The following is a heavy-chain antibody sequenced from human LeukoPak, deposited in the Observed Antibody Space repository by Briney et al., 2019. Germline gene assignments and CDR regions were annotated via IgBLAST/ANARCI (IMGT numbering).Heavy chain of an antibody. CDR2: TYYRSKWYN. V-gene: IGHV6-1*01. Sequence: SQTLSLTCAISGDSVSSNSAAWNWIRQSPSRGLEWLGRTYYRSKWYNDYAVSVKSRITINPDTSKNQFSLQLNSVTPEDTAVYYCAREVTLIGASIAPKPLRSWGQGTLVTVSS. D-gene: IGHD3-22*01. CDR1: GDSVSSNSAA. J-gene: IGHJ5*02. CDR3: AREVTLIGASIAPKPLRS.